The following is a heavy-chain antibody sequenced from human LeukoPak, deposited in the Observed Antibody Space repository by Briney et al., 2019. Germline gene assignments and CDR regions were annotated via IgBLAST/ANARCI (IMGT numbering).Heavy chain of an antibody. CDR1: GYTFSNYD. Sequence: ASVKVSCKASGYTFSNYDFSWVRQAPGQGLEWMGWISAYNGITNYAQKLQGRVTLTTDTSTSTAYMELRSLRSDDTAVYYCTRARYRYDAFHIWGRGTMVTVSS. CDR3: TRARYRYDAFHI. D-gene: IGHD1-26*01. V-gene: IGHV1-18*01. CDR2: ISAYNGIT. J-gene: IGHJ3*02.